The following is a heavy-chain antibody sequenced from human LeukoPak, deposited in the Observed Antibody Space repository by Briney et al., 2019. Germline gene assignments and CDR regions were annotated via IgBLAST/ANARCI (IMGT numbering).Heavy chain of an antibody. V-gene: IGHV4-4*07. CDR3: GSGQWGQDY. CDR2: IYSSGST. D-gene: IGHD7-27*01. Sequence: PAETLSLTRTVSGGFISSYYWSWIRQPARKGLEWIWRIYSSGSTNYNPSLKSRVTISGDTSKKQFSLKLSAGTAADAAVYYCGSGQWGQDYWGQGTLVTVSS. CDR1: GGFISSYY. J-gene: IGHJ4*02.